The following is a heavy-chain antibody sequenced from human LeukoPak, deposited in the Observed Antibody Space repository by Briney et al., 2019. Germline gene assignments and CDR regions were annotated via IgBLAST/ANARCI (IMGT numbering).Heavy chain of an antibody. V-gene: IGHV4-59*12. CDR2: IYYSGST. CDR1: GGSISSYY. CDR3: ATLGFSSGYYYYFDH. Sequence: PSETLSLTCTVSGGSISSYYWSWIRQPPGKGLEWIGSIYYSGSTYYNPSLKSRVTISVDTSKNQFSLKLSSVTAADTAVYYCATLGFSSGYYYYFDHWGQGTLVTASS. D-gene: IGHD3-22*01. J-gene: IGHJ4*02.